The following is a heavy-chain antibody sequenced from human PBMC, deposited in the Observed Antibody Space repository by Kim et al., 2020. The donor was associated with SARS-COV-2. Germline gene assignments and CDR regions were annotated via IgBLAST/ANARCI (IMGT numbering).Heavy chain of an antibody. Sequence: RYSPSFQGQVTISADKSISTAYLQWSSLKASDTAMYYCARRGGDGDAFDIWGQGTMVTVSS. J-gene: IGHJ3*02. V-gene: IGHV5-51*01. CDR3: ARRGGDGDAFDI. D-gene: IGHD5-12*01.